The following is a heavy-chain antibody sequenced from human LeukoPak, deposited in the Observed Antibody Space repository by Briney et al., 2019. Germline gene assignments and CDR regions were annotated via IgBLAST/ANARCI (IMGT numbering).Heavy chain of an antibody. J-gene: IGHJ4*02. CDR1: GFTFSSYG. CDR3: AKNLGDDYGDYGLDY. V-gene: IGHV3-30*18. CDR2: ISYDGSNK. D-gene: IGHD4-17*01. Sequence: GRSLRLSCAASGFTFSSYGMHWVRQAPGKGLEWVAVISYDGSNKYYADSVKGRFTISRDNSKNTLYLQMNSLRAEDTAVYYCAKNLGDDYGDYGLDYWGQGTLVTVSS.